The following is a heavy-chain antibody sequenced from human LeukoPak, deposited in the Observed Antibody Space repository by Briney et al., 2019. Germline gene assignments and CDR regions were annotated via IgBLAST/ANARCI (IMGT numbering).Heavy chain of an antibody. CDR3: AREIGPRQLHLWGSAFDY. CDR1: RYTFTNYY. V-gene: IGHV1-46*01. D-gene: IGHD5-18*01. J-gene: IGHJ4*02. Sequence: GASVKVSCKASRYTFTNYYMHWVRQAPGQGLEWMGIINPSDGKTSYAQKFQGRVTMTRDTSTSTVYMELSSLRSEDTAVYYCAREIGPRQLHLWGSAFDYWGQGTLVTVSS. CDR2: INPSDGKT.